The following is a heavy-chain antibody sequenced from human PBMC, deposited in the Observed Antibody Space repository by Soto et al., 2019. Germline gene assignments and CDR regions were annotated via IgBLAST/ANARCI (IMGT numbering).Heavy chain of an antibody. CDR1: GGSISSGGYY. J-gene: IGHJ6*02. Sequence: QVQLQESGPGLVKPSQTLSLTCTVSGGSISSGGYYWSWIRQHPGKGLEWIGYIYYSGSTYYNQSLKSRVTLSVDTSKNQFWLKLSSVTAADTAVYYCARVEYYYYGMDVWGQGTTVTVSS. V-gene: IGHV4-31*03. CDR2: IYYSGST. CDR3: ARVEYYYYGMDV.